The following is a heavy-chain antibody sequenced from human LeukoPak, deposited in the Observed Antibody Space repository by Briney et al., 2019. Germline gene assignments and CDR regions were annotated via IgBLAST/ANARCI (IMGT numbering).Heavy chain of an antibody. J-gene: IGHJ5*02. D-gene: IGHD6-19*01. V-gene: IGHV3-21*01. CDR3: ARGGPGYSSGWLWFDP. CDR1: GFTFSSYS. CDR2: ISSSSSYI. Sequence: GGSLRLSCAASGFTFSSYSMNWVRQAPGKGLEWVSSISSSSSYIYYADSVKGRFTISRDNAKNSLYLQINSLRAEDTAVYYCARGGPGYSSGWLWFDPWGQGTLVTVSS.